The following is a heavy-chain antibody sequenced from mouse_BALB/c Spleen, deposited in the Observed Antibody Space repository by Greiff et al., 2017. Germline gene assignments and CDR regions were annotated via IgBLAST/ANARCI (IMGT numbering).Heavy chain of an antibody. Sequence: EVQGVESGGGLVKPGGSLKLSCAASGFTFSSYAMSWVRQTPEKRLEWVATISSGGSYTYYPDSVKGRFTISRDNAKNTLYLQMSSLRSEDTAMYYCARGDRYAWFAYWGQGTLVTVSA. CDR3: ARGDRYAWFAY. J-gene: IGHJ3*01. CDR1: GFTFSSYA. D-gene: IGHD2-14*01. V-gene: IGHV5-9-3*01. CDR2: ISSGGSYT.